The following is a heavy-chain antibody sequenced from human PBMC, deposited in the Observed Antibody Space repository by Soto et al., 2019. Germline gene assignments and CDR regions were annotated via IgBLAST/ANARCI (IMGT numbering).Heavy chain of an antibody. CDR3: AKGRSYYYYYGVDV. CDR2: IIDSGGST. V-gene: IGHV3-23*01. J-gene: IGHJ6*02. CDR1: GFSFSSCA. Sequence: PSGSMRISCAACGFSFSSCAVGLVLKTQGKGLEWVSDIIDSGGSTYYADSVKGRFTISRDNSKSTLYLQMNSLRAEDTALYYCAKGRSYYYYYGVDVWGQGTLVTVSS.